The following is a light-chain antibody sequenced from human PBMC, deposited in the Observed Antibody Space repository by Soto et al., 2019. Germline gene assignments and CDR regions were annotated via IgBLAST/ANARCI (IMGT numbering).Light chain of an antibody. CDR1: QSLLHSDGKTY. Sequence: DIVMTQTPLSLSVTPGQPASISCKSSQSLLHSDGKTYLSWFLQRPGQPPQLLTYEVSNRFSGVPDRFRGSRSGTDFTLKISRVEAEDAGIYYWMHTMYLPLTFGGGTKVEIK. CDR2: EVS. J-gene: IGKJ4*01. V-gene: IGKV2D-29*01. CDR3: MHTMYLPLT.